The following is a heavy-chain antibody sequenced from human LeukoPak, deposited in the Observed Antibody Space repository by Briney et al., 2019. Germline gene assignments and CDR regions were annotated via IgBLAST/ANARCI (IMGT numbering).Heavy chain of an antibody. CDR2: IFYSGST. D-gene: IGHD7-27*01. CDR1: GGSISTSNYY. Sequence: SETLSLTCTVSGGSISTSNYYWGWIRQPPGKGLEWIGNIFYSGSTYYSPSLKSRVTISLDTSRNRFSLKLNSVTAADTAVYYCATNTGTVFDYWGQGALVTVSS. CDR3: ATNTGTVFDY. J-gene: IGHJ4*02. V-gene: IGHV4-39*07.